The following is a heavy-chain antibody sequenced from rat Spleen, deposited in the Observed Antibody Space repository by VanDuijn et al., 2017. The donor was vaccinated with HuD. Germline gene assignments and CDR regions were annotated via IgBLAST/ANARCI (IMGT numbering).Heavy chain of an antibody. CDR2: ISYGDSSGHSST. Sequence: EVQLVESGGGLVQPGRSLKLSCAASGFTFSNYDMAWVRQAPTKGLEWVATISYGDSSGHSSTYYRDAVKGRFTISRDNAKSTLYLQMDSLRSEDTATYYCARGGGYYFDYWGQGVMVTVSS. J-gene: IGHJ2*01. V-gene: IGHV5-29*01. D-gene: IGHD4-3*01. CDR1: GFTFSNYD. CDR3: ARGGGYYFDY.